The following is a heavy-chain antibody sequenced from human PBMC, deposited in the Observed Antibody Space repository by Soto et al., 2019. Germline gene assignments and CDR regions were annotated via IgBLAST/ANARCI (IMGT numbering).Heavy chain of an antibody. J-gene: IGHJ6*02. V-gene: IGHV1-3*01. CDR3: AINKWLSGYPNGYYYYYGMDV. CDR1: GYTFTSYA. Sequence: ASVKVSCKASGYTFTSYAMHWVRQAPGQRLEWIGWINAGNGNTKYSQKYQGRVTITRDTSASTAYMELSSLRSEDTAVYYFAINKWLSGYPNGYYYYYGMDVWGQGTTVTVSS. CDR2: INAGNGNT. D-gene: IGHD3-22*01.